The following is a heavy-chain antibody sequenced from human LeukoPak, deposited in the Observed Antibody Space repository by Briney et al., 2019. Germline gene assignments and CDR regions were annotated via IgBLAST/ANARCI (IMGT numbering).Heavy chain of an antibody. J-gene: IGHJ4*02. CDR3: AKCGTSGCHLIDY. CDR2: ISGRTGGT. D-gene: IGHD6-19*01. CDR1: GFTFSNTC. V-gene: IGHV3-23*01. Sequence: GGSLRLSCAASGFTFSNTCMSWVRQAPGKGLEWVSAISGRTGGTYYADSVKGRFTISRDNSKSTLYLQMDSLRAEDTAVYYCAKCGTSGCHLIDYWGQGTLVTVSS.